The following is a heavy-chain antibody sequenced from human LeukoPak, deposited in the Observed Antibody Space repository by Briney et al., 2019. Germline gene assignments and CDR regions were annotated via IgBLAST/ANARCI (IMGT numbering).Heavy chain of an antibody. CDR2: INPNSGGT. J-gene: IGHJ3*02. Sequence: ASVKVSCKASGYTFTSYGISWVRQAPGQGLEWMGWINPNSGGTNYAQKFQGRVTMTRDTSISTAYMELSRLRSDDTAVYYCARKRHDAFDIWGQGTMVTVSS. CDR3: ARKRHDAFDI. CDR1: GYTFTSYG. V-gene: IGHV1-2*02.